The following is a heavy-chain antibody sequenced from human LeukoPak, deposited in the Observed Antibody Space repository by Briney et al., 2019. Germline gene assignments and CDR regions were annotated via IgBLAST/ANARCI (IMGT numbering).Heavy chain of an antibody. CDR1: GVTFSSYW. V-gene: IGHV3-7*01. Sequence: GGSLRLSCAASGVTFSSYWMNWVRQAPGKGLEWVANINQDGSQKYSVDSVKGRFTISRDNAENSLYLQMNSLRAEDTAVYYCARDPLAAGLFDPWGQGTLVTVSS. J-gene: IGHJ5*02. D-gene: IGHD6-13*01. CDR2: INQDGSQK. CDR3: ARDPLAAGLFDP.